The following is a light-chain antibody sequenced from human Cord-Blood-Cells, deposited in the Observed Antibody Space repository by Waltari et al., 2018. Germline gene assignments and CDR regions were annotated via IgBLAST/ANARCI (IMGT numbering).Light chain of an antibody. V-gene: IGLV2-23*03. Sequence: QSALTQPASVSGSPGQSITISCTGTSSDVGSYNLVSWYQQHPGKAPKLMIYEGSQRPSGFSNRFSGSKSGNTASLTISGLQAEDEADYYWCSYAGSSNFVVVGGGTKLTVL. J-gene: IGLJ2*01. CDR2: EGS. CDR3: CSYAGSSNFVV. CDR1: SSDVGSYNL.